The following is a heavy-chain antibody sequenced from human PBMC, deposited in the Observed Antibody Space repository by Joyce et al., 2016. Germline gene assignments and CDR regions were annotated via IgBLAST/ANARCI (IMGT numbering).Heavy chain of an antibody. D-gene: IGHD1-26*01. CDR2: INKDGSEK. V-gene: IGHV3-7*01. CDR1: GLTFSRYW. CDR3: VRGTVGSPGMDV. Sequence: EVQLLESGGGLVQPGGSLGLSCAASGLTFSRYWLDLVRQAPGKGLEWVANINKDGSEKYYVDSVKGRFTISRDDAKNSVYLQMNSLRAEDTAVYYCVRGTVGSPGMDVWGQGTTVTVSS. J-gene: IGHJ6*02.